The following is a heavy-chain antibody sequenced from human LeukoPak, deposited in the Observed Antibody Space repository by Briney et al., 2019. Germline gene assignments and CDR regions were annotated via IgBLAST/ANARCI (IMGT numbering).Heavy chain of an antibody. CDR1: GGSISSGGYY. V-gene: IGHV4-31*03. CDR3: ARDIGASDAFDI. Sequence: PSETLSLTCTVSGGSISSGGYYWSWIRQHPGKGLEWIGYIYYSGSTYYNLSLKSRVTISVDTSKNQLSLKLSSVTAADTAVYYCARDIGASDAFDIWGQGTMVTVSS. CDR2: IYYSGST. J-gene: IGHJ3*02. D-gene: IGHD3-3*01.